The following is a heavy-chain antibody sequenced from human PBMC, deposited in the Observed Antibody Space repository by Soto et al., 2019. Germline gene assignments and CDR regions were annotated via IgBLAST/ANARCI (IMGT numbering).Heavy chain of an antibody. CDR1: GYIFSRYG. CDR3: AREAAAERNYYGLDV. J-gene: IGHJ6*02. CDR2: ISGYNGNT. D-gene: IGHD6-13*01. V-gene: IGHV1-18*04. Sequence: GPEVRKPGASVKVSCKASGYIFSRYGISWVRQAPRQGLEWMAWISGYNGNTKFGERVQGRVNVTTDTSTSTAYMELRSLRSDDTAVYYCAREAAAERNYYGLDVWGQGTTVIVSS.